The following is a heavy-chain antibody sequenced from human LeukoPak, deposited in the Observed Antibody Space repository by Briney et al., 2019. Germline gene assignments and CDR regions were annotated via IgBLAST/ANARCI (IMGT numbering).Heavy chain of an antibody. CDR1: GFTFSSYG. D-gene: IGHD5-12*01. Sequence: GRSLRLSCAASGFTFSSYGMHWVRQAPGKGLEWVAVIWYDGSNKYYADSVKGRFTISRDNSKNTLYLQMNSLRAEDTAVHYCAKEVDIVATNNHLFDYWGQGTLVTVSS. V-gene: IGHV3-33*06. CDR2: IWYDGSNK. J-gene: IGHJ4*02. CDR3: AKEVDIVATNNHLFDY.